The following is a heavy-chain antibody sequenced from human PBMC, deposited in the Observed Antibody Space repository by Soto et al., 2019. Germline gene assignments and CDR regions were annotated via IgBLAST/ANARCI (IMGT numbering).Heavy chain of an antibody. D-gene: IGHD6-6*01. J-gene: IGHJ6*02. CDR3: ARVIAARPYYYGMDV. Sequence: PGRSLRLSCAASGFTFENYWMTWFRQAPGEGLEWVANIKQDGSEKNYVGSVKGRFTIFRDNAKKSGYLQMNSLRAEDTAVYFCARVIAARPYYYGMDVWGQGTTVTVSS. CDR2: IKQDGSEK. CDR1: GFTFENYW. V-gene: IGHV3-7*01.